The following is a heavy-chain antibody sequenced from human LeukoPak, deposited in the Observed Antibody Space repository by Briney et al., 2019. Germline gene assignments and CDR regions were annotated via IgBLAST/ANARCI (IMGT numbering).Heavy chain of an antibody. CDR3: TRNSGSYSTDY. V-gene: IGHV3-49*04. Sequence: GGSLRLSCTTSGFTFGDYAMSWVRQAPGKGLEWVGFIRSKGYGGTPEYAASVRGRFTISRDDSKSIAYLQMNSLKTEDTAVYYCTRNSGSYSTDYWGQGALVTVSS. D-gene: IGHD1-26*01. CDR2: IRSKGYGGTP. J-gene: IGHJ4*02. CDR1: GFTFGDYA.